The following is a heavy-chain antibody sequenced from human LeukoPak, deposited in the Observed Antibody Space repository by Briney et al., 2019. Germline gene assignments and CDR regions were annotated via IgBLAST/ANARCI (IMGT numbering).Heavy chain of an antibody. CDR2: ISYDGSNK. J-gene: IGHJ4*02. CDR1: GFTFSSYA. Sequence: GGSLRLSCAASGFTFSSYAMHWVRQAPGKGLEWVAVISYDGSNKYYADSVKGRFTISRDNSKNTLYLQMNSLRAEDTAVYYCARTSYYYDSSGYPFDYWGQGTLVTVSS. V-gene: IGHV3-30-3*01. CDR3: ARTSYYYDSSGYPFDY. D-gene: IGHD3-22*01.